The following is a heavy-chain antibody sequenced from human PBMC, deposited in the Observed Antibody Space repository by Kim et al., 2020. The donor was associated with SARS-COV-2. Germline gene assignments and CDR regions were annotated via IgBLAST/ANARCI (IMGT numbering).Heavy chain of an antibody. Sequence: ASVKVSCKASGYTFTGYYMHWVRQAPGQGLEWMGWINPNSGGTNYAQKFQGRVTMTRDTPISTAYMELSRLRSDDTAVYYCASPIRLLRLGELSLGGGFDYWGQGTLVTVSS. V-gene: IGHV1-2*02. J-gene: IGHJ4*02. D-gene: IGHD3-16*02. CDR2: INPNSGGT. CDR3: ASPIRLLRLGELSLGGGFDY. CDR1: GYTFTGYY.